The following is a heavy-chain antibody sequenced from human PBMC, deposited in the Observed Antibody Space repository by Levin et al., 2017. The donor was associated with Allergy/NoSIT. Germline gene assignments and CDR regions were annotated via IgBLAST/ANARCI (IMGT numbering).Heavy chain of an antibody. J-gene: IGHJ4*02. CDR2: ISYDGSNK. CDR3: ARDTRYSYGYFDY. CDR1: GFTFSSYA. Sequence: GESLKISCAASGFTFSSYAMHWVRQAPGKGLEWVAVISYDGSNKYYADSVKGRFTISRDNSKNTLYLQMNSLRAEDTAVYYCARDTRYSYGYFDYWGQGTLVTVSS. V-gene: IGHV3-30*04. D-gene: IGHD5-18*01.